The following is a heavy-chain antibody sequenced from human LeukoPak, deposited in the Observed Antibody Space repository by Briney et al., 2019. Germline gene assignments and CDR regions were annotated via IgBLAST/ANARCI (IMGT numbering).Heavy chain of an antibody. CDR2: IYTSGST. Sequence: KPSETLSLTCTVSGGSISSSNSYWGWIRQPPGKGLEWIGRIYTSGSTNYNPSLKSRVAMSVDTSKNQFSLKLSSVTAADTAVYYCARVYCSSTSCYEGYWGQGTLVTVSS. J-gene: IGHJ4*02. D-gene: IGHD2-2*01. V-gene: IGHV4-39*07. CDR1: GGSISSSNSY. CDR3: ARVYCSSTSCYEGY.